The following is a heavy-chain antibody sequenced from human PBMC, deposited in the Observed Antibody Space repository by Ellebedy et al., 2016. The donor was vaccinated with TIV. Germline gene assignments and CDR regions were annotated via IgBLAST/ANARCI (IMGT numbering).Heavy chain of an antibody. D-gene: IGHD6-13*01. V-gene: IGHV4-39*01. J-gene: IGHJ4*02. Sequence: SETLSFTCTVSGGSISSSSYHWAWIRQPPGKGLEWIGSIYYGGNTYYNPSLKSRVSISVDTSKNQFSLKLSSVTAADTAVYYCARPVSSWYSGFDYWGQGALVTVSS. CDR2: IYYGGNT. CDR1: GGSISSSSYH. CDR3: ARPVSSWYSGFDY.